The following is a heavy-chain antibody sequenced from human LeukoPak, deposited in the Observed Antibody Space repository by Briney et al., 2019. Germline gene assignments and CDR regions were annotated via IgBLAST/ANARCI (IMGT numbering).Heavy chain of an antibody. J-gene: IGHJ4*02. Sequence: PGRSLRLSCAASRFTFSYFAMHWVRQAPGKGLEWVAVLSDDGSNKFYADSVKGRFTISRDNSKNTLYLQMNSLRAEDTAFYYRAKDPHSSSWYYFDSWGQGTLVTVSS. V-gene: IGHV3-30*18. D-gene: IGHD6-13*01. CDR3: AKDPHSSSWYYFDS. CDR1: RFTFSYFA. CDR2: LSDDGSNK.